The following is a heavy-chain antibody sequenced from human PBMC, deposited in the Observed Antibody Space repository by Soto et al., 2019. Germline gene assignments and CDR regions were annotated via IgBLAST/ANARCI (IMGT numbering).Heavy chain of an antibody. CDR3: ERASVYCSGGSCYWDYLDY. CDR2: IIPSFGTA. CDR1: GGTFSSYA. J-gene: IGHJ4*02. V-gene: IGHV1-69*01. Sequence: QVQLVQSGAEVKKPGSSVKVSCKASGGTFSSYAISWVRQAPGQGLEWMGGIIPSFGTANYAQKFQGRVTITADESTSTAYMELSSLRSEDTAVYYCERASVYCSGGSCYWDYLDYWGQGTLVTVSS. D-gene: IGHD2-15*01.